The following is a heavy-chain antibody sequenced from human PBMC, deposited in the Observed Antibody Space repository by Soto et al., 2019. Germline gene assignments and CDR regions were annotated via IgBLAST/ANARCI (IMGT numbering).Heavy chain of an antibody. CDR2: IIPIFGTA. J-gene: IGHJ5*02. CDR1: GGTFSSYA. CDR3: ARDSLRWLFDP. V-gene: IGHV1-69*06. Sequence: QVQLVQSGAEVKKPGSSVKVSCKASGGTFSSYAISWVRQAPGQGLEWMGGIIPIFGTANYAQKFQGRVTITADKSTSTAHMELSSLRSEDTDVYYCARDSLRWLFDPWGQGTLVTVSS. D-gene: IGHD4-17*01.